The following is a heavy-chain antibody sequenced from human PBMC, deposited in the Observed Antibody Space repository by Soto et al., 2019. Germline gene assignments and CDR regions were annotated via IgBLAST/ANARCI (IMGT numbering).Heavy chain of an antibody. V-gene: IGHV4-59*08. CDR1: RGSISGYS. Sequence: PSETLSLTCTVSRGSISGYSWSWIRQPPGKGLEWIGYVHYSGGTNYRPSLNSRVTISVDTSKSHFSLKLYSVTAADTAIYYCARLSRPESPFYFDSWGQGTLVTVS. J-gene: IGHJ4*02. CDR3: ARLSRPESPFYFDS. CDR2: VHYSGGT. D-gene: IGHD6-6*01.